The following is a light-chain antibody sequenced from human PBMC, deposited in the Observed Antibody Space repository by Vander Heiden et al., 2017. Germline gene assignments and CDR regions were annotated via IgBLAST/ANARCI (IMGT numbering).Light chain of an antibody. CDR2: GAS. J-gene: IGKJ1*01. Sequence: EIVMTQSPATLSVSPGEGATLSCRASQSVSSNLAWYQQKPGQAPRLLIYGASTRATGITARFSGSGSGTEFTLTISSLQSEDFAVYYCQQHNNWPPWTFGQGTKVEIK. V-gene: IGKV3-15*01. CDR3: QQHNNWPPWT. CDR1: QSVSSN.